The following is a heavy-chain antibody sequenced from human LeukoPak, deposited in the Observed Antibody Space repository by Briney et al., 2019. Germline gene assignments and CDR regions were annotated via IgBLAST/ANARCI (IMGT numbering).Heavy chain of an antibody. CDR1: GFTFSSYS. CDR2: ISSSSTDI. D-gene: IGHD5-12*01. V-gene: IGHV3-21*01. CDR3: AREGSSFGGYERLDC. Sequence: GGSLRLSCAASGFTFSSYSMNWVRQAPGKGLEWVASISSSSTDIYYADSVKGRFTISRDNAKNSLYLQMNSLRAEDTAVYYCAREGSSFGGYERLDCWGQGTLVTVSS. J-gene: IGHJ4*02.